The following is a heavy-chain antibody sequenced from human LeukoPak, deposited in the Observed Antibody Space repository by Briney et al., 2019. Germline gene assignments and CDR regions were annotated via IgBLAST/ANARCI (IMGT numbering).Heavy chain of an antibody. Sequence: SETLSLTCAVYGGSFSGYYWIWIRQPPGKGLEWIGEINHSGSTKYNPSLMSRVIISVDTSKNQFSLKLSSVTAADTAVYYCARVVVVTARDSFDIWGQGTMVTVSS. J-gene: IGHJ3*02. CDR3: ARVVVVTARDSFDI. D-gene: IGHD2-21*02. CDR2: INHSGST. CDR1: GGSFSGYY. V-gene: IGHV4-34*01.